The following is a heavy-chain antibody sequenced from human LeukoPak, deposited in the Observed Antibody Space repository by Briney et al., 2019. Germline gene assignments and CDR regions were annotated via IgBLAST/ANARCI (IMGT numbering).Heavy chain of an antibody. V-gene: IGHV4-39*07. CDR2: IYYSGST. CDR1: GGSISSSSNY. CDR3: ARGYYDFWSGPNWFDP. J-gene: IGHJ5*02. Sequence: SETLSLTCTVSGGSISSSSNYWGWIRQPPGKGLEWIGSIYYSGSTHYNASLKSRDTSENQFSLKLTSVTAADTAVYYCARGYYDFWSGPNWFDPWGQGTLVTVSS. D-gene: IGHD3-3*01.